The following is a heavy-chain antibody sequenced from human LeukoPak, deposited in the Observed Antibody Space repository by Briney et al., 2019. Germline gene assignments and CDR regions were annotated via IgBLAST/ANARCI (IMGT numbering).Heavy chain of an antibody. J-gene: IGHJ4*02. Sequence: GGSLRLSCAASGFTFSSYAMSWVRQAPGKGLEWVSAISGSGGSTHYADSVKGRFTISRDNSKNTLFLQMNSLRAEDTAVYYCAKDSANYDFWSGSLDYWGQGTLVTVSS. V-gene: IGHV3-23*01. CDR3: AKDSANYDFWSGSLDY. CDR2: ISGSGGST. D-gene: IGHD3-3*01. CDR1: GFTFSSYA.